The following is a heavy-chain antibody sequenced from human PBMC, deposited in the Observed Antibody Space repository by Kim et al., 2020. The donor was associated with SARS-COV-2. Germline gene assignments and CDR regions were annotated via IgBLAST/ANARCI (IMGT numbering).Heavy chain of an antibody. J-gene: IGHJ5*02. V-gene: IGHV1-3*01. CDR2: INAGNGNT. CDR3: ARVGEQWLGNNWFDP. Sequence: ASVKVSCKASGYTFTSYAMHWVRQAPGQRLEWMGWINAGNGNTKYSQKFQGRVTITRYTSASTAYMELSSLRSEDTAVYYCARVGEQWLGNNWFDPWGQGTLVTVSS. D-gene: IGHD6-19*01. CDR1: GYTFTSYA.